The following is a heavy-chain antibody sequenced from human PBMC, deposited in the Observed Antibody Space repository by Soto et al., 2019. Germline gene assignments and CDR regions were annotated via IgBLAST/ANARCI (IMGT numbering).Heavy chain of an antibody. V-gene: IGHV1-69*12. CDR3: ARELGGSFRTPETTRAFDM. J-gene: IGHJ3*02. D-gene: IGHD7-27*01. CDR2: IIPMFGAA. Sequence: QVQLVQSGAEVKKPGSSVKVSCKASGGMFSTHGFTWVRQAPGQGLEWMGGIIPMFGAANYAQKFQGRVTITADESTSTAYMELSSLRSDDTAVYYCARELGGSFRTPETTRAFDMWGQGTMVTVSS. CDR1: GGMFSTHG.